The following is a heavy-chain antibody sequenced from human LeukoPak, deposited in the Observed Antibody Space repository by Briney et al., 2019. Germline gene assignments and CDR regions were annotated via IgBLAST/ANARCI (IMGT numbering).Heavy chain of an antibody. V-gene: IGHV3-23*01. CDR3: ARDGVPPCGSDCPAYDY. D-gene: IGHD2-21*02. CDR1: GFTFSSYW. J-gene: IGHJ4*02. Sequence: GGSLRLSCAASGFTFSSYWMSWVRQAPGKGLEWVSAIRGSVDYTYYTDSVKGRFTISRDNSKNTLYLQMNSLRAEDTAVYYCARDGVPPCGSDCPAYDYWGQGTLVTVSS. CDR2: IRGSVDYT.